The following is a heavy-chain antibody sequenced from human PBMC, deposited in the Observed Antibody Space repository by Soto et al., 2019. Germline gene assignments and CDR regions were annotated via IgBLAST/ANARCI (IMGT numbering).Heavy chain of an antibody. V-gene: IGHV3-30*18. J-gene: IGHJ6*02. D-gene: IGHD2-2*01. CDR1: GFTFSSYG. CDR3: AKDLFVVVPAAERGMDV. Sequence: GGSLRLSCAASGFTFSSYGMHWVRQAPGKGLEWVAVISYDGSNKYYADSVKGRFTISRDNSKNTLYLQMNSLRAEDTAVYYCAKDLFVVVPAAERGMDVWAQGTTVTVSS. CDR2: ISYDGSNK.